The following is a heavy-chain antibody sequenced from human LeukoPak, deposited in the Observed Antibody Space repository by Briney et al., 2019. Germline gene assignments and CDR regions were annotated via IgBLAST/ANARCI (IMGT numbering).Heavy chain of an antibody. Sequence: EASVKVSCKASGYTLTGYYMHWVRQAPGQGLAWMGWINPNSGGTNYAQKFQGRVTMTRDTSISTAYMELSRLRSDDTAVYYCARDGYGWYYFDYWGQGTLVTVSS. J-gene: IGHJ4*02. CDR1: GYTLTGYY. V-gene: IGHV1-2*02. D-gene: IGHD2-8*02. CDR3: ARDGYGWYYFDY. CDR2: INPNSGGT.